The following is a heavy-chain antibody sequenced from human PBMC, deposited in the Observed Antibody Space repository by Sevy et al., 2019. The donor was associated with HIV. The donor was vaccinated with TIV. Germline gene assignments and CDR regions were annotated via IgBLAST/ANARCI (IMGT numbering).Heavy chain of an antibody. V-gene: IGHV3-20*04. D-gene: IGHD6-19*01. CDR1: GFTFDDYG. J-gene: IGHJ6*02. CDR2: INWNGGST. CDR3: ATLGVARTYYYYYGMDV. Sequence: GGSLRLSCAASGFTFDDYGMSWVRQAPGKGLEWVSGINWNGGSTGYADSVKGRFTISRDNAKNSLYPQMNSLRAEDTALYYCATLGVARTYYYYYGMDVWGQGTTVTVSS.